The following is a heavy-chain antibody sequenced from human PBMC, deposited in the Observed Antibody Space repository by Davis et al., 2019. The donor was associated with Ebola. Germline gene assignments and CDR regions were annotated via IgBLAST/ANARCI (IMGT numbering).Heavy chain of an antibody. D-gene: IGHD3-10*01. CDR1: GGSISSSSYY. CDR2: IYYSGST. J-gene: IGHJ6*02. Sequence: SETLSLTCAVSGGSISSSSYYWGWIRQPPGKGLEWIGSIYYSGSTYYNPSLKSRVTISVDTPKNQSSLKLSSVTAADKAVYYCAREKPYGSGVYYYYGMDVWGQGTTVTVSS. CDR3: AREKPYGSGVYYYYGMDV. V-gene: IGHV4-39*02.